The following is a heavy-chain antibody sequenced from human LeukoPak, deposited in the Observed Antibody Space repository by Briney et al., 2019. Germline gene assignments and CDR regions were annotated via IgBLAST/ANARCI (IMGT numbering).Heavy chain of an antibody. V-gene: IGHV4-34*01. CDR2: INNRGTT. CDR3: VRHLSQYFDDQ. J-gene: IGHJ5*02. D-gene: IGHD3-9*01. Sequence: SETLSLTCAVYGGSFSGYHWNWIRQPPGKGLEWIGEINNRGTTTYNPFLKSRVTMSVDTSKKQFSLNLSSVAAADTAVYYCVRHLSQYFDDQWGPGTLVTVSS. CDR1: GGSFSGYH.